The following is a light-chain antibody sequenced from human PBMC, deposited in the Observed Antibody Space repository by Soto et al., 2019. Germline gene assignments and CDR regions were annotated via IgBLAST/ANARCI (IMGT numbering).Light chain of an antibody. CDR3: AAWDDSLSSLL. Sequence: QSVLTQPPSASGTPGQRVTISCSGSSSNIGSNYVYWYQQLPGTAPKLLIYRDNQRPSGVPDRFSGSKSDTSASLAISGLRSEDEADYYCAAWDDSLSSLLFGGGTKLTVL. CDR2: RDN. J-gene: IGLJ2*01. V-gene: IGLV1-47*01. CDR1: SSNIGSNY.